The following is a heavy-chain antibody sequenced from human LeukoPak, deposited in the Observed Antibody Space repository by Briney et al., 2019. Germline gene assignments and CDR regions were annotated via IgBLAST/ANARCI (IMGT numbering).Heavy chain of an antibody. CDR2: ISGSGGST. J-gene: IGHJ1*01. D-gene: IGHD3-22*01. V-gene: IGHV3-23*01. Sequence: QPGGSLRLSCAASGFTFSSYAMSWVRQAPGKGLEWVSAISGSGGSTYYADSVKGRFTISRDNSKNTLYLQMNSLRAEDTAVYYCAKPPANYHDSSGYYWGTEYFQHWGQGTLVTVSS. CDR1: GFTFSSYA. CDR3: AKPPANYHDSSGYYWGTEYFQH.